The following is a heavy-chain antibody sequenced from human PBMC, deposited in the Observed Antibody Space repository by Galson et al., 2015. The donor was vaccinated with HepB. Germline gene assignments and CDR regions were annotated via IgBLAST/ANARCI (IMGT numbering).Heavy chain of an antibody. CDR2: ISSGSGSI. CDR3: ARGPVAGSDSYYMDV. Sequence: SLRLSCAASGFTLSSYSMKWVRQAPGKGLEWLSYISSGSGSIYYADSVKGRFTISRDNAKNSLYVQMNSLRVEDTAVYYCARGPVAGSDSYYMDVWGKGTTVTVS. D-gene: IGHD6-19*01. CDR1: GFTLSSYS. V-gene: IGHV3-48*01. J-gene: IGHJ6*03.